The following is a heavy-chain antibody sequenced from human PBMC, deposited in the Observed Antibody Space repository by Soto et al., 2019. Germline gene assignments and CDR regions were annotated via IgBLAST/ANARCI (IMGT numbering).Heavy chain of an antibody. CDR1: GYTFTTYT. CDR2: INPGNGDT. D-gene: IGHD1-26*01. CDR3: ARKHPGFQIGWAWALDI. V-gene: IGHV1-3*01. Sequence: QVQLVQSGAEVKKPGASVKVSCRASGYTFTTYTLLWVRQAPGQRLEWMAWINPGNGDTKYSQNFQGRVTATRDTSASTAYMEMSSLRSEDTATYYCARKHPGFQIGWAWALDIWGQGTMVTVSS. J-gene: IGHJ3*02.